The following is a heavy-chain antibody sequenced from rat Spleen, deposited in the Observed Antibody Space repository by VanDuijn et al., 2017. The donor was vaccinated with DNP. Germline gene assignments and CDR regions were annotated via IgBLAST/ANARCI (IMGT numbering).Heavy chain of an antibody. CDR1: GFTFTDFS. D-gene: IGHD1-11*01. CDR2: IRNKANGYTT. J-gene: IGHJ2*01. CDR3: ARWITTAHLDY. V-gene: IGHV7-7*01. Sequence: EVKLLESGGGLVQPGGSMRLSCAASGFTFTDFSMNWIRQSAGKAPEWLGFIRNKANGYTTDYSPSVKGRFTISRDDNQNMLYLQMNTLRAEDTATYYCARWITTAHLDYWGQGVMVTVSS.